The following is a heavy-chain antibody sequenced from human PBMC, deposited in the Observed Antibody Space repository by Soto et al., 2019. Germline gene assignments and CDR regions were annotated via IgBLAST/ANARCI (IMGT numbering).Heavy chain of an antibody. D-gene: IGHD2-21*01. Sequence: EVQLLKSGGGLVHPGGSLSLSCAASGFTFDTYAMTWVRQPPGNGLGWVAAIGGCGGSIEYAYSGKGGFSISRINSKNPLYLQMNRLRVANSVVDYCSRSSYCGTFSSAFDPWGQGILVTVSS. CDR2: IGGCGGSI. CDR1: GFTFDTYA. CDR3: SRSSYCGTFSSAFDP. J-gene: IGHJ5*02. V-gene: IGHV3-23*01.